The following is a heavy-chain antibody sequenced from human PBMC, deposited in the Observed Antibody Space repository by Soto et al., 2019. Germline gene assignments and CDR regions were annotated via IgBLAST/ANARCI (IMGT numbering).Heavy chain of an antibody. V-gene: IGHV4-61*01. D-gene: IGHD4-17*01. CDR2: GSYSGTT. J-gene: IGHJ4*02. CDR3: ARGATVTQYDY. CDR1: GVSVSSGSFY. Sequence: SLTCPVSGVSVSSGSFYWAWIRQPPGKGLEWIGFGSYSGTTNYKPSLKSRVTISVDTSRSQISLKVSSLTAADTAVYYCARGATVTQYDYWGQGTLVTVSS.